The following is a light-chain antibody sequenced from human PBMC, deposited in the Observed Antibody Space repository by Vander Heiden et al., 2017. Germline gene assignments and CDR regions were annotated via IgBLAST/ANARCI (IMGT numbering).Light chain of an antibody. CDR2: RAS. CDR3: QHHHA. Sequence: DIKMTQSPSTLSASVGDRVTMTCRASQSFGGWMAWYQQKPGRAPKLLIYRASTLETGVPSRFSGGVSGTEFTLTISSLQPDDIATYYCQHHHAFGPGT. V-gene: IGKV1-5*03. CDR1: QSFGGW. J-gene: IGKJ2*01.